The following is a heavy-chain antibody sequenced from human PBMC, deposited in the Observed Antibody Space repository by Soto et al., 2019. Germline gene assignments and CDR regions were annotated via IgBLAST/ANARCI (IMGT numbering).Heavy chain of an antibody. V-gene: IGHV1-18*01. CDR3: ARHHCSSTSCPPTFDY. Sequence: ASVKVSCKASGYTFTSYGISWVRQAPGQGLEWMGWISAYNGNTNYAQKLQGRVTMTTDTSTSTAYMELRSLRSDDTAVYYCARHHCSSTSCPPTFDYWGQGTLVTVSS. D-gene: IGHD2-2*01. CDR1: GYTFTSYG. CDR2: ISAYNGNT. J-gene: IGHJ4*02.